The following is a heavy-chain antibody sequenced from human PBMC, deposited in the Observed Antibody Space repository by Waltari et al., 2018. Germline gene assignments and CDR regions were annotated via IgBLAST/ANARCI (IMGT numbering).Heavy chain of an antibody. J-gene: IGHJ3*01. D-gene: IGHD6-13*01. CDR3: AGDDPRWYPDSLDL. Sequence: QGHLIESGGGLVQPGTPLSPHCQSRELAFKIYTVHWVRQAPGKGLEWVALISNDGNEKKYADSVRGRFTISRDTSPQTVFLEMDSLRPDDTALYYCAGDDPRWYPDSLDLWGQGTMVTVSP. V-gene: IGHV3-30*03. CDR2: ISNDGNEK. CDR1: ELAFKIYT.